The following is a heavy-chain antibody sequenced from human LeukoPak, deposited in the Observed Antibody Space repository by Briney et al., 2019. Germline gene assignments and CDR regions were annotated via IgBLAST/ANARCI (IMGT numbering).Heavy chain of an antibody. CDR2: IYSGGST. Sequence: PGGSPRLSCAASGFTVSSNYMSWVRQAPGKGLEWVSVIYSGGSTYYADSVKGRFTISRDNSKNTLYLQMNSLRAEDTAVYYCARVRRRFGEFDPWGQGTLVTVSS. D-gene: IGHD3-10*01. J-gene: IGHJ5*02. CDR1: GFTVSSNY. V-gene: IGHV3-66*01. CDR3: ARVRRRFGEFDP.